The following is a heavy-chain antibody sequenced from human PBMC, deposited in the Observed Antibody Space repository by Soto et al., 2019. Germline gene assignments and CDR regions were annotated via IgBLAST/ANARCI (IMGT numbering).Heavy chain of an antibody. V-gene: IGHV4-59*01. CDR3: GREPRKFSFDY. CDR1: GGSISTYY. CDR2: VFYSGIT. J-gene: IGHJ4*02. D-gene: IGHD3-3*01. Sequence: SETLSLTCTVSGGSISTYYWSWIRQPPGKGLEWIGYVFYSGITNYNPSLKSRVTISVDTSKNQFSLRLSSVTAADTAVYYCGREPRKFSFDYGGKGTLVPVPP.